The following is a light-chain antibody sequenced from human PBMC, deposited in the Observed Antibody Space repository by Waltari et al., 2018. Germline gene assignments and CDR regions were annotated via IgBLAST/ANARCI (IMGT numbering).Light chain of an antibody. CDR3: QQYKEWPLT. Sequence: EIVLTQSPATLSVSPGERVTLSCRASQTVSTSLAWYQKKSGQAPKVLIFDASTRATGIPDTFTGSGSGTEFTLTISSLQSEDFAVYYCQQYKEWPLTFGGGTKVEIK. CDR1: QTVSTS. V-gene: IGKV3-15*01. J-gene: IGKJ4*01. CDR2: DAS.